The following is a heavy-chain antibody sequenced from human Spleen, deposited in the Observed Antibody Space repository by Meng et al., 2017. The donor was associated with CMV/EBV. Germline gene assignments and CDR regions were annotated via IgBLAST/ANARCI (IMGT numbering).Heavy chain of an antibody. Sequence: ASVKVSCKASGYTFTSYYMHWVRQAPGQGLEWMGWINPNSGGTNYAQKFQGRVTMTEDASTDTAYMELSSLRSEDTAVYYCATWSPYGDPLRSLRYWGQGTLVTVSS. CDR3: ATWSPYGDPLRSLRY. CDR1: GYTFTSYY. CDR2: INPNSGGT. D-gene: IGHD4-17*01. V-gene: IGHV1-2*02. J-gene: IGHJ4*02.